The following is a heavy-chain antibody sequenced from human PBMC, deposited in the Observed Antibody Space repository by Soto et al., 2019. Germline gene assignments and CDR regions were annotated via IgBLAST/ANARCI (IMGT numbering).Heavy chain of an antibody. D-gene: IGHD1-1*01. CDR2: IYYSGST. CDR3: ARGLGGLERLDY. J-gene: IGHJ4*02. V-gene: IGHV4-31*02. CDR1: GGSIISGGYY. Sequence: ASETLSLTCTVSGGSIISGGYYCVWIRQHPGKGLEWIGYIYYSGSTYYNPSLKSRVTISVDTSKNQFSLKPSSVTAADTAVYYCARGLGGLERLDYWGQGTLVTVSS.